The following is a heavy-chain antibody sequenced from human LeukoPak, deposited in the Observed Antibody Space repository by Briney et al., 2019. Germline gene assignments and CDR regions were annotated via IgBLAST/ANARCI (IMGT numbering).Heavy chain of an antibody. D-gene: IGHD1-14*01. V-gene: IGHV1-18*01. Sequence: ASVKVSCTASGYKFVNYGISWVRQAPGQGLEWMGWISGYNANTNYAEKFQGRVTMTEDTSTDTAYMELSSLRSEDTAVYYCATGSRRRTFDYWGQGTLVTVSS. CDR1: GYKFVNYG. J-gene: IGHJ4*02. CDR3: ATGSRRRTFDY. CDR2: ISGYNANT.